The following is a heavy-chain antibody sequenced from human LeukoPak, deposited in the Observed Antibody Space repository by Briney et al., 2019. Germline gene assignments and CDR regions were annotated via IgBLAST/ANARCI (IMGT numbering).Heavy chain of an antibody. D-gene: IGHD1-1*01. CDR3: TRATTSFPVSRFYYYYMDV. CDR2: IKQDGSEK. V-gene: IGHV3-7*01. Sequence: PGGSLRLSCAASGFTFSSYWMSWVRQAPGKGLEWVANIKQDGSEKYYVDSVKGRFTISRDNAKNSLYLQMNSLRAEDTAVYYCTRATTSFPVSRFYYYYMDVWGKGTTVTVSS. CDR1: GFTFSSYW. J-gene: IGHJ6*03.